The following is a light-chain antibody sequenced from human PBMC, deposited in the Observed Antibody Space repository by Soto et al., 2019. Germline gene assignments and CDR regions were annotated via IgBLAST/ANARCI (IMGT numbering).Light chain of an antibody. V-gene: IGLV2-8*01. CDR2: EVN. J-gene: IGLJ2*01. CDR1: SSDVGFYNY. CDR3: SSYAGINNLI. Sequence: QSALTQPPSASGSPGQSVTISCTGTSSDVGFYNYVSWFQQHPGKAPKLIIYEVNTRPSGVPDRFSGSKSGNTASLTVSGLQAEDEADYYCSSYAGINNLIFGGGTQLTVL.